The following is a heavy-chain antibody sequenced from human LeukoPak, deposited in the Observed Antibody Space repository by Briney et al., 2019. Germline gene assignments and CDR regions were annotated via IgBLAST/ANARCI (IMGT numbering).Heavy chain of an antibody. V-gene: IGHV4-59*01. CDR1: GGSISSYY. CDR3: ARQGFWSGYIPDWYFDL. D-gene: IGHD3-3*01. J-gene: IGHJ2*01. Sequence: SETLSLTCTVSGGSISSYYWSRIRQPPGQGLEWIGYIYYSGSTNYNPSLKSRVTISVDTSKNQFSLKLSSVTAADTAVYYCARQGFWSGYIPDWYFDLWGRGTLVTVSS. CDR2: IYYSGST.